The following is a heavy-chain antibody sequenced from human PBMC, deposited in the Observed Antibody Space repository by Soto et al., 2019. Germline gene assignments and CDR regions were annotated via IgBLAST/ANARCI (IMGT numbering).Heavy chain of an antibody. D-gene: IGHD4-17*01. CDR1: GGSISSYY. CDR2: IYYSGST. Sequence: SETLSLTCTVSGGSISSYYWSWIRQPPGKGLEWIGYIYYSGSTNYNPSLKSRVTISVDTSKNQFSLKLSSVTAADTAVYYCARHPDYGDYVVYMDVWGKGTTVTVSS. J-gene: IGHJ6*03. CDR3: ARHPDYGDYVVYMDV. V-gene: IGHV4-59*08.